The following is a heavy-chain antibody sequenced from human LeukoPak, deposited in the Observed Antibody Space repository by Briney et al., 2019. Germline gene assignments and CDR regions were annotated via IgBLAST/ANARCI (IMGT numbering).Heavy chain of an antibody. Sequence: GSLRLSCAASGFIFSSHSMSWVRQAPGKGLEWVSSISSSSRYIDYADSVKGRFTISRDNAKNSLYLQMNSLRAEDTAVYYCARELSPGKGNYWGQGTLVTVSS. CDR1: GFIFSSHS. V-gene: IGHV3-21*01. CDR3: ARELSPGKGNY. J-gene: IGHJ4*02. D-gene: IGHD4-23*01. CDR2: ISSSSRYI.